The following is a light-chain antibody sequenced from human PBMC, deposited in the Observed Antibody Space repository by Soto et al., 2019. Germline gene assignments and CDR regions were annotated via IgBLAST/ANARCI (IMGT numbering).Light chain of an antibody. CDR1: QSISSTY. J-gene: IGKJ3*01. CDR2: GAS. CDR3: QQYVRSPYT. V-gene: IGKV3-20*01. Sequence: EIVLTQSPGSLSLSPGERATLSCRASQSISSTYIAWYQQNRGQAPSLLIFGASSRATGIPDRFSGSGSGTDFSLTISRLEPEDSAVYFCQQYVRSPYTFGPGTKVDIK.